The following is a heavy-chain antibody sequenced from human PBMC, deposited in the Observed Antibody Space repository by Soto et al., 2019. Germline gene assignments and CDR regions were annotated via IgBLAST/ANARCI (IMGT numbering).Heavy chain of an antibody. V-gene: IGHV1-2*04. Sequence: GASVKVSCKASGYTFTGYYMHWVRQAPGQGLEWMGWINPNSGGTNYAQKFQGWVTMTRDTSISTAYMELSRLRSDDTAVYYCARDGGLDRTNGVCARTAFDIWGHGTMVPVSS. D-gene: IGHD2-8*01. CDR2: INPNSGGT. J-gene: IGHJ3*02. CDR3: ARDGGLDRTNGVCARTAFDI. CDR1: GYTFTGYY.